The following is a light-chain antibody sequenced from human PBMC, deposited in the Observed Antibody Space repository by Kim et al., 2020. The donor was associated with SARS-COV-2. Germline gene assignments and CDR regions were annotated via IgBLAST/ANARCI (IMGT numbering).Light chain of an antibody. V-gene: IGKV1-39*01. Sequence: ASVRDRVTITCRASRSITGYVNWYQQRPGTAPKLLIYGASTLQPGVPSRFSDSGSGTDFTLTISSLQPEDFATYYCQQSYSPSWTFGQGTKVDIK. J-gene: IGKJ1*01. CDR2: GAS. CDR1: RSITGY. CDR3: QQSYSPSWT.